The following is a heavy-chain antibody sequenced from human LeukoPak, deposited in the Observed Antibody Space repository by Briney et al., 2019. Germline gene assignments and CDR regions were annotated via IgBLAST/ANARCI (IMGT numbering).Heavy chain of an antibody. V-gene: IGHV1-2*02. D-gene: IGHD3-10*01. Sequence: GASVKVSCKASGYTFTGYYMHWVRQAPGQGLEWMGWINPNSGGTNYAQKFQGRVTMTRDTSISTAYMELSRLRSDDTAVYYCARGDYDYYGSGSYYLNRKYFDYWGQGTLVTVSS. CDR2: INPNSGGT. CDR3: ARGDYDYYGSGSYYLNRKYFDY. J-gene: IGHJ4*02. CDR1: GYTFTGYY.